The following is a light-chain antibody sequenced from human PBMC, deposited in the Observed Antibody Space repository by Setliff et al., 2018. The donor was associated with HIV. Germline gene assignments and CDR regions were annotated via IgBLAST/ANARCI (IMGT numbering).Light chain of an antibody. CDR2: DVT. CDR1: SSDVGGYNY. Sequence: QSALAQPASVSGSPGQSITISCTGTSSDVGGYNYVSWYQQHPGQAPKLMIFDVTNRPSGVSDRFSGSKSGNTASLTISGLQAEDEADYYCSSYTSSSSLLCGFGTGTKVTVL. J-gene: IGLJ1*01. CDR3: SSYTSSSSLLCG. V-gene: IGLV2-14*03.